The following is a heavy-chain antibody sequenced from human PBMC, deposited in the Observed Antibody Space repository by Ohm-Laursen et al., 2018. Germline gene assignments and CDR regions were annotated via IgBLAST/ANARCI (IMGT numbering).Heavy chain of an antibody. D-gene: IGHD5-24*01. Sequence: ASVSVFCKVSGYTFTSYYMHWVRQAPGQGLEWMGWINPNSGGTNYAQKFQGRVTMTRDTSISTAYMELSRLRSDDTAVYYCARGDGYNGDYWGQGTLVTVSS. CDR2: INPNSGGT. V-gene: IGHV1-2*02. CDR1: GYTFTSYY. J-gene: IGHJ4*02. CDR3: ARGDGYNGDY.